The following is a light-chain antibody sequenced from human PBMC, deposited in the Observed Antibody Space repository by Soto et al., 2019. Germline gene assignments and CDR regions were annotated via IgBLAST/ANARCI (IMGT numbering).Light chain of an antibody. CDR2: RNN. J-gene: IGLJ1*01. CDR1: SSNIGSNY. CDR3: AAWDDSLSALXV. Sequence: QFVLTQTPSASGTPGKRVTISCSGSSSNIGSNYVYWYQQLPGTAPKLLIYRNNQRPSGVPDRFSGSKSGTSASLAISGLRSEDEADYYCAAWDDSLSALXVFGTGNKVTVL. V-gene: IGLV1-47*01.